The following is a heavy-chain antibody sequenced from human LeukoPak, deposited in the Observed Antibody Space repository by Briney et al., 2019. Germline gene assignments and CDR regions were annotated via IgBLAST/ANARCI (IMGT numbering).Heavy chain of an antibody. CDR3: AKDVDTAMATGGY. CDR1: GFTFISYA. D-gene: IGHD5-18*01. CDR2: ISGSGGST. J-gene: IGHJ4*02. Sequence: GSLRLSCAASGFTFISYAMSWVRQAPGKGLEGVSAISGSGGSTYYADSVKGRFTISRDNSKNTLYLQMNSLRAEDTAVYYCAKDVDTAMATGGYWGQGTLVTVSS. V-gene: IGHV3-23*01.